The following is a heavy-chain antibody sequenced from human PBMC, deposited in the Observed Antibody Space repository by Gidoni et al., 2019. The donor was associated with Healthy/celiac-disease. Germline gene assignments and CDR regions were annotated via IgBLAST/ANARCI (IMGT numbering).Heavy chain of an antibody. D-gene: IGHD5-12*01. CDR2: IYPGDSDT. J-gene: IGHJ6*02. CDR1: AYSFTSYW. CDR3: ARRKGVDIVYGMDV. Sequence: EVQLVTSGAEEKKPGESLKISCQGSAYSFTSYWIGWVRQIPGKGLEWMGIIYPGDSDTRYSPSVQGQVTISADKSISTAYLQWSSLKAPDTAMYYCARRKGVDIVYGMDVWGQGTTVTVSS. V-gene: IGHV5-51*01.